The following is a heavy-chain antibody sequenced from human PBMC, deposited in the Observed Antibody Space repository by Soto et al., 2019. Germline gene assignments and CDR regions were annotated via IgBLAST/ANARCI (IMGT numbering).Heavy chain of an antibody. CDR3: ARDLSSGWYTVSGFDY. CDR2: ISAYNGNT. V-gene: IGHV1-18*01. Sequence: ASVKVSCKASGYTFTSYGISWVRQAPGQGLEWMGWISAYNGNTNYAQKLQGRVTMTTVTSTSTAYMELRSLRSDDTAVYYCARDLSSGWYTVSGFDYWGQGTLVTVST. J-gene: IGHJ4*02. CDR1: GYTFTSYG. D-gene: IGHD6-19*01.